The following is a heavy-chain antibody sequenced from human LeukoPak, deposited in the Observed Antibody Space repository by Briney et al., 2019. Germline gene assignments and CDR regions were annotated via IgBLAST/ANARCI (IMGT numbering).Heavy chain of an antibody. D-gene: IGHD6-13*01. CDR3: TRIRRRAAAGWGYYYYYMDV. Sequence: PGQSLRLSCTASGFTFGDYAMSWVRQAPGKGLEWVGFIRSKAYGGTTEYAASVKGRFTISRDDSKSIAYLQMNSLKTEDTAVYYCTRIRRRAAAGWGYYYYYMDVWGKGTTVTVSS. CDR2: IRSKAYGGTT. J-gene: IGHJ6*03. V-gene: IGHV3-49*04. CDR1: GFTFGDYA.